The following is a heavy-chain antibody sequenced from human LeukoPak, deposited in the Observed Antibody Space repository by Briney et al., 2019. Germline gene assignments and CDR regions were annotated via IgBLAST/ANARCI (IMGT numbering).Heavy chain of an antibody. CDR3: ARLIAARVYYYYYYMDV. J-gene: IGHJ6*03. D-gene: IGHD6-6*01. V-gene: IGHV4-59*02. Sequence: SETLSLTCTVSGGSVTDYYWSWIRQSPGKGLEWIGYIYYTGTSYNPSLKSRVTISADTSKNQFSLKLSSVTAADTAVYYCARLIAARVYYYYYYMDVWGKGTTVTVSS. CDR2: IYYTGT. CDR1: GGSVTDYY.